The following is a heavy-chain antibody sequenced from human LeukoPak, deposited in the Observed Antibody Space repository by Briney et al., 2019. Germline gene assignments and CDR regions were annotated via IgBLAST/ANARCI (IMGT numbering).Heavy chain of an antibody. CDR3: ARGGYSRYDYFSYYYYYGMDV. CDR1: GFTFSSYG. Sequence: GRSLRLSCAAAGFTFSSYGMHWVRQAPGKGREWVAVIWYEGKNKYYADSVKGRFTISRDNAKNTLYLPMNSLRAEDTAVYSCARGGYSRYDYFSYYYYYGMDVWGQATTVTVSS. D-gene: IGHD5-12*01. J-gene: IGHJ6*02. V-gene: IGHV3-33*01. CDR2: IWYEGKNK.